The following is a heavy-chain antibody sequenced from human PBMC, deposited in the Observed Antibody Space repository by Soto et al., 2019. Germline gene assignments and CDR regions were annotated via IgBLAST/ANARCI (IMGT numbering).Heavy chain of an antibody. CDR1: GYTFTSYA. Sequence: QVQLVQSGAEEKKPGASVKVSCKASGYTFTSYAMNWVCQAPGQRLEWMGWINAGNGNTTYSQKFQGRVTITRDTSASTAYMELSSMRSEDTAVYYCARSIVVVTALDYWGQGTLVTVSS. CDR2: INAGNGNT. CDR3: ARSIVVVTALDY. V-gene: IGHV1-3*05. D-gene: IGHD2-21*02. J-gene: IGHJ4*02.